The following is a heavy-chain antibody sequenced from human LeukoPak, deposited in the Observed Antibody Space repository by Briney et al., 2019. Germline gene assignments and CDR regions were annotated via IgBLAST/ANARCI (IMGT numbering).Heavy chain of an antibody. J-gene: IGHJ4*02. Sequence: GGSLRLSCAASGFTFSSYSMNWVRQAPGKGLEWVSSISSSSSYIYYADSVKGRFTISRDNAKNSLYLQMNSLRAEDTAVYYCARDLRRTNPLDYWGQGTLVTVSS. CDR3: ARDLRRTNPLDY. CDR2: ISSSSSYI. CDR1: GFTFSSYS. V-gene: IGHV3-21*01.